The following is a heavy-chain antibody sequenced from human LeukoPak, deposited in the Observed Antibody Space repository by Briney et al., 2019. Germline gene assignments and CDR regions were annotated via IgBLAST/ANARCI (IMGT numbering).Heavy chain of an antibody. Sequence: PGGSLRLSCAASGFTFSSYSMNWVRQAPGKGLEWVSSISSSSSYIYYADSVKGRFTISRDNAKNSLYLQMNSLRAEDTAVYYCARAGTTKLAIDYWGQGTLVTVSS. CDR3: ARAGTTKLAIDY. CDR1: GFTFSSYS. V-gene: IGHV3-21*01. CDR2: ISSSSSYI. D-gene: IGHD1-1*01. J-gene: IGHJ4*02.